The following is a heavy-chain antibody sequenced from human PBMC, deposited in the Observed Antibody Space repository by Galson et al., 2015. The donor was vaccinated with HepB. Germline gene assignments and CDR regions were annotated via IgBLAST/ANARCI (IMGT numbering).Heavy chain of an antibody. CDR2: ISSSSSTI. CDR3: ARDAQGSKIVVVIRYYVDY. CDR1: GFTFSSYS. V-gene: IGHV3-48*04. Sequence: SLRLSCAASGFTFSSYSMNWVRQAPGKGLEWVSYISSSSSTIYYADSVKGRFTISRDNAKNSLYLQMNSLRAEDTAVYYCARDAQGSKIVVVIRYYVDYWGQGTLVTVSS. J-gene: IGHJ4*02. D-gene: IGHD3-22*01.